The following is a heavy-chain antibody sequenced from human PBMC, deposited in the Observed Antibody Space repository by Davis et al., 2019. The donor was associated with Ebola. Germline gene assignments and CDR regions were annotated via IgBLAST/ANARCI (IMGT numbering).Heavy chain of an antibody. J-gene: IGHJ4*02. CDR1: GFTFSTYS. V-gene: IGHV3-21*04. CDR2: ISSSSSYI. D-gene: IGHD6-19*01. CDR3: ARGGSSGWYELGVDY. Sequence: GESLKISCAASGFTFSTYSMNWVRQAPGKGLEWVSSISSSSSYIYYADSVKGRFTISRDNSKNTLYLQMNSLRADDTAVYYCARGGSSGWYELGVDYWGQGTLVTVSS.